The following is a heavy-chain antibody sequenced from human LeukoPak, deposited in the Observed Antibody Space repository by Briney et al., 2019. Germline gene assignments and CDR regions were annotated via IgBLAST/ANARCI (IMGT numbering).Heavy chain of an antibody. D-gene: IGHD4-11*01. CDR1: GFSLGTSGVG. CDR3: ARITVTTVQFDY. Sequence: SGPTLVKPTQTLTLTCTFSGFSLGTSGVGVGWIRQPPGKALEWLALIYWDDDKRYSPSLKSRLTITKDTSKNQVVLTMTNMNPVDTATYYCARITVTTVQFDYWGQGTLVTVSS. CDR2: IYWDDDK. J-gene: IGHJ4*02. V-gene: IGHV2-5*02.